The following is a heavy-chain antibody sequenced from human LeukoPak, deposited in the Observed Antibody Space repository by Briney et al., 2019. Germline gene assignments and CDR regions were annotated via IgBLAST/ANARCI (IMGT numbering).Heavy chain of an antibody. CDR1: RFSFSNYA. Sequence: GGSLRLSCAASRFSFSNYAMYWVRQTPGKGLEWMAFIRHDGSDKYYADSVKGRFTISRDNSKNTLYLQMNSLRAEDTAVYYCAPNTEDYYGSGSGPFDYWGQGTLVTVSS. CDR2: IRHDGSDK. J-gene: IGHJ4*02. D-gene: IGHD3-10*01. CDR3: APNTEDYYGSGSGPFDY. V-gene: IGHV3-30*02.